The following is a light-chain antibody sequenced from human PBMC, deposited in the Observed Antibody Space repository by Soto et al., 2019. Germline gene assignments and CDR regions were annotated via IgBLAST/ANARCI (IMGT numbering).Light chain of an antibody. J-gene: IGKJ1*01. CDR3: QQYGSSPPWT. CDR2: GAS. Sequence: EIVLTQSPGTLSLSPGERATLSCRASQSVSSSYLAWYQQKPGQAPRLLIYGASSRATGIRDRFSGSVSGTGFTLTISRLEPEDFAVYYCQQYGSSPPWTFGQGTKVEIK. CDR1: QSVSSSY. V-gene: IGKV3-20*01.